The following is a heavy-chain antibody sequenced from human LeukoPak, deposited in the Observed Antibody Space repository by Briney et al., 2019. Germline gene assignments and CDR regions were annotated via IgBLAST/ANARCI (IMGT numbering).Heavy chain of an antibody. CDR3: AKERATVLRYFDL. V-gene: IGHV3-23*01. CDR2: ISGSGGST. Sequence: GGTLRLSCAASGFTFSSYSMSWVRQAPGKGLEWVSAISGSGGSTYYADSAKGRFTISRDNSKNTLYLQMNSLRAKDTAVYYCAKERATVLRYFDLWGRGTLVTVSS. J-gene: IGHJ2*01. D-gene: IGHD4-17*01. CDR1: GFTFSSYS.